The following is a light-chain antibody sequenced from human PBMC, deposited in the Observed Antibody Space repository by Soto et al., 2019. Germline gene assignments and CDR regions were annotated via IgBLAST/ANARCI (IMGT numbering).Light chain of an antibody. CDR2: GAS. CDR3: QQYNNWPPWT. V-gene: IGKV3-15*01. CDR1: QSVSSN. J-gene: IGKJ1*01. Sequence: ILMTQSPATLSGSPGERATLSCRASQSVSSNLAWYQQKPGQAPRLLIYGASTRATGIPARFSGSGSGTEFTLTISSLQSEDFALYYCQQYNNWPPWTFGQGTKVDIK.